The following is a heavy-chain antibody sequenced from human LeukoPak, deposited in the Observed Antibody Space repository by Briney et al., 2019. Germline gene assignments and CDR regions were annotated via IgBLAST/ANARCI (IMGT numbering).Heavy chain of an antibody. D-gene: IGHD6-19*01. Sequence: GGSLRLSCAASGYTFSSYAMNWVRHAPGKGLEWVSLISGCGDSTDYPYSVMGRYTNTRDNSKNTLQLQINRLGADDAAVCYCAKRAVDGTWRCFDSWGQGIVVTVSS. CDR2: ISGCGDST. CDR3: AKRAVDGTWRCFDS. J-gene: IGHJ3*02. CDR1: GYTFSSYA. V-gene: IGHV3-23*01.